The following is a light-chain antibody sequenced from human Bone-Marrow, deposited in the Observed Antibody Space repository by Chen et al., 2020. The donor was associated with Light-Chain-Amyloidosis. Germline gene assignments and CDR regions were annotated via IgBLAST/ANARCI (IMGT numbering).Light chain of an antibody. CDR2: NDS. CDR3: PVWDSTRGRWV. Sequence: YVLTQAPSVSVAPGKTARITCGGNNIGRKSVHWYQQKPGQAPVVVIYNDSDRPSGILSRFAGANSGDTATLTVSGVDGGDESDDSCPVWDSTRGRWVFGGGTKLTVL. CDR1: NIGRKS. V-gene: IGLV3-21*04. J-gene: IGLJ3*02.